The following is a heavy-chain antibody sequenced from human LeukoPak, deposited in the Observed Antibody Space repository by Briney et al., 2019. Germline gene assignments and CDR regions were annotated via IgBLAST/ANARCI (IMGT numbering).Heavy chain of an antibody. CDR2: IYYSGST. J-gene: IGHJ6*03. CDR1: GGSLSNYY. D-gene: IGHD2-2*02. V-gene: IGHV4-59*01. Sequence: SETLSLTCTVSGGSLSNYYCSWIRQPPGKGLEWIGYIYYSGSTNYNPSLKSRVTISVDTSKNQFSLKLSSGTAADTAVYYCARAIYYYYYMDVWGQGTTVTVSS. CDR3: ARAIYYYYYMDV.